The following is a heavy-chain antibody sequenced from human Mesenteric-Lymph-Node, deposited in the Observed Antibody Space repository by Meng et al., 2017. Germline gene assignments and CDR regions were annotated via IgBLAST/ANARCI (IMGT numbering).Heavy chain of an antibody. CDR2: IYYSGST. V-gene: IGHV4-59*01. Sequence: SETLSLTCTVSGGSISSYYWSWIRQPPGKGLEWIGYIYYSGSTNYNPSLKSRVTISVDTSKNQFSLKLSSVTAADTAVYYCAREGFDPFLNWYFDLWGRGTLVTVSS. J-gene: IGHJ2*01. CDR1: GGSISSYY. D-gene: IGHD3-9*01. CDR3: AREGFDPFLNWYFDL.